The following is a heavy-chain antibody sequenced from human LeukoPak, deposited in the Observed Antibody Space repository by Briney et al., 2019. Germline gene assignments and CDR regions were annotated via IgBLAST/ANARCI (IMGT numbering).Heavy chain of an antibody. V-gene: IGHV4-61*01. J-gene: IGHJ6*03. Sequence: TSSETLSLTCTVSGGSISSSSYYWSWIRQPPGKGLEWIGYIYYSGSTNYNPSLKSRVTISVDTSKNQFSLKLSSVTAADTAVYYCARVARSSGWYYMDVWGKGTTVTIPS. CDR1: GGSISSSSYY. CDR2: IYYSGST. D-gene: IGHD6-19*01. CDR3: ARVARSSGWYYMDV.